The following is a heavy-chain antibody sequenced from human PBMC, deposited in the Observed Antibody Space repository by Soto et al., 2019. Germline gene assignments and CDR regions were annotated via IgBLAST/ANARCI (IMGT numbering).Heavy chain of an antibody. Sequence: GGSLRLSCAASGFTFRDYYMSWIRQAPGKGLEWVSGISGRGERAYYKASVKGRFTISRDSSRDTLYLQMTGLRAEDSALYYCARSRDSNAWYSLDYWGQGALVTVSS. CDR1: GFTFRDYY. D-gene: IGHD6-19*01. V-gene: IGHV3-23*01. CDR3: ARSRDSNAWYSLDY. J-gene: IGHJ4*02. CDR2: ISGRGERA.